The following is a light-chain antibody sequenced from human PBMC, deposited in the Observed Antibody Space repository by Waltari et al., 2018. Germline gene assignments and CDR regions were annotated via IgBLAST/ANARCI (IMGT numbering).Light chain of an antibody. J-gene: IGLJ1*01. V-gene: IGLV1-44*01. CDR3: AAWDKILSAYV. Sequence: QSVLTQPPSASGTPGQRVLISCSGSSSNIGDDSVDWYQQFQGKAPKLLIYRNDHRPSGVPDRFSGSKSGTSASLALSGLQSEDEADYYCAAWDKILSAYVFGTGTKVTVL. CDR2: RND. CDR1: SSNIGDDS.